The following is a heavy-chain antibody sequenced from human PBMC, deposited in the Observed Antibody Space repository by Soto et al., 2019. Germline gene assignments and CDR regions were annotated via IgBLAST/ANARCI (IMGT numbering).Heavy chain of an antibody. CDR3: AKVKQSVVY. Sequence: PGGSLRLSCAASGFTFSSYSMNWVRQAPGKGLEWVSTISGGGGSTYYADSVKGRFTISRDNSKSTLYLQMDSLRVEDTALYYCAKVKQSVVYWGQGTLVTVSS. J-gene: IGHJ4*02. D-gene: IGHD2-15*01. CDR1: GFTFSSYS. CDR2: ISGGGGST. V-gene: IGHV3-23*01.